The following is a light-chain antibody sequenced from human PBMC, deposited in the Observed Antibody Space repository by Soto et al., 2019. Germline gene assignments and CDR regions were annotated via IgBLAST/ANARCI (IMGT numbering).Light chain of an antibody. V-gene: IGKV3-11*01. CDR1: QSVSFY. CDR2: DAS. CDR3: QQYGSSPS. J-gene: IGKJ4*01. Sequence: VLTQSPSTLSLSPGERATLSCRASQSVSFYLAWYQQKPGQAPRLLMYDASKRATSIPARFSASGSGTDFTLTISDVQPEDFAVYYCQQYGSSPSFGGGTKVDIK.